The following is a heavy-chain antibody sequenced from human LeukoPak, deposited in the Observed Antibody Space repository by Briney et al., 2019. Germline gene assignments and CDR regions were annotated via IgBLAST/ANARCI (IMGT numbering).Heavy chain of an antibody. CDR1: GFTFSSYA. CDR3: ARDAVN. D-gene: IGHD6-19*01. V-gene: IGHV3-74*01. J-gene: IGHJ4*02. Sequence: GSLRLSCAASGFTFSSYAMSWVRQAPGKGLVWVSRIDSDGSSTNYADSVKGRFTISRDNVKNTLYLQMNSLTAEDTAVYYCARDAVNWGQGTLVTVSS. CDR2: IDSDGSST.